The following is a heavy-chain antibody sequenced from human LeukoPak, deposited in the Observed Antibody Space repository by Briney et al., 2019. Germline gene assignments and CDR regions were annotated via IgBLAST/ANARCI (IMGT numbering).Heavy chain of an antibody. Sequence: ASVKVSCKASGYTLTNHDITWLRQAPGQGLEWMGWIRTHNGNTNYAQKFQGRVTITADESTSTAYMELSSLRSEDTAVYYCARDRKDIVVVPAAPPGYMDVWGKGTTVTVSS. D-gene: IGHD2-2*01. J-gene: IGHJ6*03. CDR1: GYTLTNHD. V-gene: IGHV1-18*01. CDR3: ARDRKDIVVVPAAPPGYMDV. CDR2: IRTHNGNT.